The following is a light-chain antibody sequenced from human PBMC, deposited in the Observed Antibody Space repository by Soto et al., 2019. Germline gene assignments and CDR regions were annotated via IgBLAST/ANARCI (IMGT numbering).Light chain of an antibody. CDR3: QNYNSAPLT. CDR2: RAS. CDR1: QSINSN. Sequence: IVMTQSPATLSVSPGERATLSCRASQSINSNLAWYQQKPGQAPRLLMFRASIRATGFPARFSGSGSGTDFTLTISSLQPEDVATYYCQNYNSAPLTFGGGTKVEIK. J-gene: IGKJ4*01. V-gene: IGKV3-15*01.